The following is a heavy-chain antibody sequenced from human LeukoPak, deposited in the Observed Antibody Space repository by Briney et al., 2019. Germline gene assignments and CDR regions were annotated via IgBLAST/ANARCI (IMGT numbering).Heavy chain of an antibody. CDR1: ADSFSSHY. CDR3: ARDLVTVTKGFDI. Sequence: SETLSLTCAVSADSFSSHYWTWIRQPPGKGLEWIGYISYIGSTNYNPSLKSRVTISIDTSKNQFSLKLGSVTAADTAVYYCARDLVTVTKGFDIWGQGTMVSVSS. D-gene: IGHD4-17*01. V-gene: IGHV4-59*11. CDR2: ISYIGST. J-gene: IGHJ3*02.